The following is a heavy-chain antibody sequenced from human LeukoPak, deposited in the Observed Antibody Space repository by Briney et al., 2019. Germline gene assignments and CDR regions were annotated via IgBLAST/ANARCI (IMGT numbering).Heavy chain of an antibody. CDR3: ARDLRGYNSFDY. V-gene: IGHV3-66*01. J-gene: IGHJ4*02. D-gene: IGHD5-24*01. Sequence: GGSWSLSCAASGFTVITNYISGVGQAPGRGPEWVSAIYRDDTTHYADSVKGRFTISRDNSKNTLYLQMNSLRAEDTAVYYCARDLRGYNSFDYWGQGTLVTVSS. CDR2: IYRDDTT. CDR1: GFTVITNY.